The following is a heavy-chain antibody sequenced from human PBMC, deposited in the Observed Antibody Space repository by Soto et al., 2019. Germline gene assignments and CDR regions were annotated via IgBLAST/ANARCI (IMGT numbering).Heavy chain of an antibody. CDR1: GYTFGNND. J-gene: IGHJ5*02. Sequence: VASVTVSCKASGYTFGNNDISWVRQATGQGLEWMGWMNPNSGNTGYAQKFQGRVSMTRNTSITTAYLELSSLRSDDTAIYYCARMATSGTLNWFDPWGQGTLVTVSS. V-gene: IGHV1-8*01. CDR3: ARMATSGTLNWFDP. CDR2: MNPNSGNT.